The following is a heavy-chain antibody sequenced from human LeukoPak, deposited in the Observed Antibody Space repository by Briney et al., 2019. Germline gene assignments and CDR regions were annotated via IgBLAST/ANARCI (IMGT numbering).Heavy chain of an antibody. J-gene: IGHJ4*02. V-gene: IGHV3-23*01. CDR1: GFTFSNSA. Sequence: GGSLRLSCAASGFTFSNSAMTWVRQAPGKGLECVSAISGSGGSTYYADSVKGRFTISRDNSKNTLSLQMNSLRAEDSALYYCAKDWDYFDCWGQGALVTVSS. CDR2: ISGSGGST. D-gene: IGHD3-16*01. CDR3: AKDWDYFDC.